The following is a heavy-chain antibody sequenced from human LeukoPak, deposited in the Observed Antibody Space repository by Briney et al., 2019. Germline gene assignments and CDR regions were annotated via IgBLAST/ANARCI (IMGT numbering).Heavy chain of an antibody. CDR3: AKDLYYYDSSGYLDY. J-gene: IGHJ4*02. D-gene: IGHD3-22*01. V-gene: IGHV3-23*01. CDR2: ISGSGGST. CDR1: GFTFRSYA. Sequence: GGSLRLSCAASGFTFRSYAMSWVRQVPGKGLEWVSAISGSGGSTYYADSVKGRFTISRDNSKNTLYLQMNSLRAEDTAVYYCAKDLYYYDSSGYLDYWGQGTLVTVSS.